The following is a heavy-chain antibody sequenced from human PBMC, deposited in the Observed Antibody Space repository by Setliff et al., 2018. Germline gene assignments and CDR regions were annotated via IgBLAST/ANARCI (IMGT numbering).Heavy chain of an antibody. CDR1: GGSISSGNYY. J-gene: IGHJ6*03. D-gene: IGHD3-10*01. CDR2: IFARGSM. V-gene: IGHV4-61*09. CDR3: ARTYYYASGRSGYYYYYYYMDV. Sequence: TLSLTCTVSGGSISSGNYYWIWIRQPAGKALEWLGHIFARGSMNYNPSLRSRITISQDRSENQFSLTLSSVTAADTAIYYCARTYYYASGRSGYYYYYYYMDVWGKGTTVTVSS.